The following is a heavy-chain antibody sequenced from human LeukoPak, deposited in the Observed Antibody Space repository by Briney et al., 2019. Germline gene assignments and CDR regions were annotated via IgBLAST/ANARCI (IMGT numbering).Heavy chain of an antibody. CDR1: GGSIGSGDYY. D-gene: IGHD5-12*01. V-gene: IGHV4-31*01. Sequence: SETLSLTCTVSGGSIGSGDYYWSWIRQHPGKGLEWIGYIYYSGSTYYNPSLKSQVTISGDTSKNQFSLKLSSVTAADTAVYYCARGSDIVATIWFDPWGQGILVTVSS. CDR2: IYYSGST. CDR3: ARGSDIVATIWFDP. J-gene: IGHJ5*02.